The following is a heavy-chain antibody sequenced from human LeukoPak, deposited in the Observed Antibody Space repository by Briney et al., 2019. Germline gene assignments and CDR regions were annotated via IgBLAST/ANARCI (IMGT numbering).Heavy chain of an antibody. CDR2: IKQDGSEK. V-gene: IGHV3-7*01. CDR1: GFTFSSYS. Sequence: GGSLRLSCAASGFTFSSYSMNWVRQAPGKGLEWVANIKQDGSEKYYVDSVKGRFTISRDNAKNSLYLQMNSLRAEDTAMYYCARTDAFDIWGQGTLVTVSS. CDR3: ARTDAFDI. J-gene: IGHJ3*02.